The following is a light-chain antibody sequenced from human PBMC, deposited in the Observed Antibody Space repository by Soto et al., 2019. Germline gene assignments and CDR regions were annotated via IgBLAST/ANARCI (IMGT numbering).Light chain of an antibody. Sequence: QAVVTQEPSLTVSPGGTVTLTCASNTGAVTSGFYPNGFQPKPGQAPTALIYSTTYKHPWTPARFSGSLLGGKAALTLSGVQPEDEADYYCLLSCDGARVFGGGTKLTVL. J-gene: IGLJ3*02. CDR3: LLSCDGARV. CDR2: STT. V-gene: IGLV7-43*01. CDR1: TGAVTSGFY.